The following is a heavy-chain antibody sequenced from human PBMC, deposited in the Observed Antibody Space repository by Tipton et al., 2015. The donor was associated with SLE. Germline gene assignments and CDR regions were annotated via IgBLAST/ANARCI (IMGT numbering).Heavy chain of an antibody. J-gene: IGHJ4*02. Sequence: SLRLSCAASGFTFSSYAMSWVRQAPGKGLEWVSAISGSGGSTYYADSVKGRFTISRDNSKNTLYLQMNSLRAEDTAVYYCARDRRDCSSTSCYKGSFDYWGQGTLVTVSS. CDR3: ARDRRDCSSTSCYKGSFDY. D-gene: IGHD2-2*02. CDR1: GFTFSSYA. V-gene: IGHV3-23*01. CDR2: ISGSGGST.